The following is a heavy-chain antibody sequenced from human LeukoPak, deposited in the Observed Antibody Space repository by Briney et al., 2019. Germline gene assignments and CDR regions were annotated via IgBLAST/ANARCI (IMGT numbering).Heavy chain of an antibody. CDR1: GGTFSSYA. CDR2: ISAYNGNT. Sequence: ASVKVSCKASGGTFSSYAISWVRQAPGQGLEWMGWISAYNGNTNYAQKLQGRVTMTTDTSTSTAYMELRSLRSDDTAVYYCAREGMTGHNVDYWGQGTLVTVSS. D-gene: IGHD3-9*01. J-gene: IGHJ4*02. CDR3: AREGMTGHNVDY. V-gene: IGHV1-18*01.